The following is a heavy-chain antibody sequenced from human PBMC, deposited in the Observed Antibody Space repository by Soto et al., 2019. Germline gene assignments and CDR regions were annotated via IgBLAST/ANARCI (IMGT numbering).Heavy chain of an antibody. D-gene: IGHD6-13*01. Sequence: PGGSLRLSCAASGFTFSDYYMSWIRQAPGKGLEWVSYISSSGSTIYYADSVKGRFTISRDNAKNSLYLQMNSLRAEDTAVYYCARTDHVRGSSSWSPFNWFDPWGQGTLVTVSS. J-gene: IGHJ5*02. CDR3: ARTDHVRGSSSWSPFNWFDP. CDR1: GFTFSDYY. CDR2: ISSSGSTI. V-gene: IGHV3-11*01.